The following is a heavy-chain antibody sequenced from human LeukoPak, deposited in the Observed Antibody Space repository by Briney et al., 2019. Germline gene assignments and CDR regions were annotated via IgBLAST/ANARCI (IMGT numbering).Heavy chain of an antibody. CDR3: TRDDSTSYDSSGYRYYYYMDV. CDR1: GGTFSSYT. D-gene: IGHD3-22*01. Sequence: ASVKVSCKASGGTFSSYTVSWVRQAPGQGREWMGGIIPIFGTANYAQKFQGRVTITTDESTSTAYMELSSLRSEDTVVYYCTRDDSTSYDSSGYRYYYYMDVWGKGTTVTVSS. CDR2: IIPIFGTA. J-gene: IGHJ6*03. V-gene: IGHV1-69*05.